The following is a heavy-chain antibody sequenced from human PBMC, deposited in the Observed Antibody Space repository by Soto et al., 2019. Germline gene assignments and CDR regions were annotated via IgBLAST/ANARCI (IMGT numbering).Heavy chain of an antibody. J-gene: IGHJ4*02. CDR2: INSDGSST. CDR3: ARDGGITIFGVVPFDY. V-gene: IGHV3-74*01. CDR1: GFTFSSYW. Sequence: GGSLRLSCAASGFTFSSYWMHWVRQAPGKGLVWVSRINSDGSSTSYADSVKGRFTISRDNAKNTLYLQMNSVRAEDTAVYYCARDGGITIFGVVPFDYWGQGTLVTVSS. D-gene: IGHD3-3*01.